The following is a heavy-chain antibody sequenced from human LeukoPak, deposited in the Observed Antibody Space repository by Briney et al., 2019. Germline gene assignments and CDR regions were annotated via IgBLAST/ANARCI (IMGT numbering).Heavy chain of an antibody. J-gene: IGHJ4*02. Sequence: GGSLRLSCAASGFTFSSYSMTWVRQAPGKGLEWVAFIRYDGSNKYYADSVKGRFTISRDNSKNTLYLQMNGLRAEDTAVYYCAKIRRSQPYYFDYWGQGTLVTVSS. CDR2: IRYDGSNK. CDR1: GFTFSSYS. D-gene: IGHD1-14*01. V-gene: IGHV3-30*02. CDR3: AKIRRSQPYYFDY.